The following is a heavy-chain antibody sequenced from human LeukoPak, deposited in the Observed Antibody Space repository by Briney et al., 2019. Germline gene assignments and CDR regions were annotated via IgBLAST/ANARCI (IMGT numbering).Heavy chain of an antibody. CDR3: ARLTCTSTSCTRRGTFDL. D-gene: IGHD2-2*01. CDR2: MHYSGSTNYT. J-gene: IGHJ3*01. V-gene: IGHV4-59*08. Sequence: SETLSLTCTVSGGSISSYYWNWIRQPPGKGLEWIGYMHYSGSTNYTNYNSSLKSRVTIAVDTSNSHFSLKMSSVTAADTAMYYCARLTCTSTSCTRRGTFDLWGQGTLVTVSS. CDR1: GGSISSYY.